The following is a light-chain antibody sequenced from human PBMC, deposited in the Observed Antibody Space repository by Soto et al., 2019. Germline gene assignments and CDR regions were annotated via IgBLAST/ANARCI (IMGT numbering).Light chain of an antibody. J-gene: IGLJ2*01. CDR2: VTSDGSH. CDR3: QTWDTGIQV. Sequence: QPVVTQSPSASASLGASVKITCTLSSGHSRYAIAWHQQQPEKGPRYLMKVTSDGSHIKGDGIPDRFSGSSSGAERYLTISSLQSEDEADYYCQTWDTGIQVFGGGTKLTVL. CDR1: SGHSRYA. V-gene: IGLV4-69*01.